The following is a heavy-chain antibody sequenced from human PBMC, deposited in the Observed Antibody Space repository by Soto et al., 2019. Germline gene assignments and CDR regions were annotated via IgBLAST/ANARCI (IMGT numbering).Heavy chain of an antibody. CDR3: VIAPNPMIVYFDY. J-gene: IGHJ4*02. CDR1: GFTFSSYA. D-gene: IGHD3-22*01. V-gene: IGHV3-23*01. CDR2: ISGSGGST. Sequence: GGSLRLSCAASGFTFSSYAMSWVRQAPGKGLEWVSAISGSGGSTYYADSVKGRFTISRDNSKNTLYLKMNSLRAEDTAVYYCVIAPNPMIVYFDYWGQGIQVTVS.